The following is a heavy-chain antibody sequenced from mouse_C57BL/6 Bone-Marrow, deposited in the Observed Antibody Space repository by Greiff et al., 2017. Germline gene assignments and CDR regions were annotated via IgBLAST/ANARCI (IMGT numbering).Heavy chain of an antibody. J-gene: IGHJ3*01. CDR2: INPGSGGT. Sequence: QVQLQQSGAELVRPGTSVKVSCKASGYAFTNYLIEWVTQRPGQGLEWIGVINPGSGGTNYNEKFKGKATLTADKSSRTAYLQRSSLTSEDSAVYFCAREDDGYYWFAYWGQGTLVTVSA. D-gene: IGHD2-3*01. CDR1: GYAFTNYL. V-gene: IGHV1-54*01. CDR3: AREDDGYYWFAY.